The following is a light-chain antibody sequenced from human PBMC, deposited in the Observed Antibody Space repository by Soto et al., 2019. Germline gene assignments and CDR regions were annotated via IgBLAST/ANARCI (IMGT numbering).Light chain of an antibody. CDR2: DVN. V-gene: IGLV2-8*01. J-gene: IGLJ1*01. CDR3: SAHGGTNPYV. Sequence: QSALTQPPSASGSPGQSVAISCTGTASDIGGYSFVSWYQQHPGKAPKLLIYDVNKRPSGVPDRFSGSKSGNTASLTVSGLQAEDEAEYYCSAHGGTNPYVFGTGTKLTV. CDR1: ASDIGGYSF.